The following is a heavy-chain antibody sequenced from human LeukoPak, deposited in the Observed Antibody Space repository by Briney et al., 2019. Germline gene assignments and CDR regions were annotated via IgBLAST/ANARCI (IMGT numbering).Heavy chain of an antibody. Sequence: ASVTVSCKASGYTFTSYDINWVRQATGQGLEWMGWMNPNSGNTGYAQKFQGRVTMTRNTSISTAYMELSSLRSEDTAVYYCARVLLWFGELPDAFDIWGQGTMVTVSS. CDR3: ARVLLWFGELPDAFDI. J-gene: IGHJ3*02. D-gene: IGHD3-10*01. V-gene: IGHV1-8*01. CDR1: GYTFTSYD. CDR2: MNPNSGNT.